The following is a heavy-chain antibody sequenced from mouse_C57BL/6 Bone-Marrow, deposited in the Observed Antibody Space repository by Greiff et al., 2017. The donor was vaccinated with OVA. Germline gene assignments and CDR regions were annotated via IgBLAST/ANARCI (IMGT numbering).Heavy chain of an antibody. Sequence: EVQLKESGAELVRPGSSVKLSCKTSGYTFTSSGINWVKQRPGQGLEWIGYIYIGNGYPEYNEKFKGKGTLTSDKSSCTAYMQLRSLTSEDSATYVCAKIWEGYWGQSTTLTV. CDR1: GYTFTSSG. CDR3: AKIWEGY. D-gene: IGHD4-1*01. J-gene: IGHJ2*01. V-gene: IGHV1-58*01. CDR2: IYIGNGYP.